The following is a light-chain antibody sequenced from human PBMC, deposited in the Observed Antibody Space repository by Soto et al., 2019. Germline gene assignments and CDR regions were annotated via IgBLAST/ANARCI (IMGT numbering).Light chain of an antibody. Sequence: EVVLTQSPGTLSLSPGERATLSCRASQSVSSSYLAWYQQKPGQAPRLLIYGASNRVTGIPDRFSGSGSGTDFTLTISRLEPEDFAVYYCQQYGSSLLTFGGGTKVEIK. J-gene: IGKJ4*01. CDR2: GAS. V-gene: IGKV3-20*01. CDR3: QQYGSSLLT. CDR1: QSVSSSY.